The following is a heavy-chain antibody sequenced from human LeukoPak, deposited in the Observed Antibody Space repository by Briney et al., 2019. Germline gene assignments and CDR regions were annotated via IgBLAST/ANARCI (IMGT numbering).Heavy chain of an antibody. CDR1: GGSISSSSYY. J-gene: IGHJ4*02. CDR2: IYYSGST. D-gene: IGHD5-12*01. CDR3: AIQSIVATTYYFDY. V-gene: IGHV4-39*01. Sequence: SETLSLTCTVSGGSISSSSYYWGWIRQPPGKGLEWIGSIYYSGSTYYNPSLKSRVTISVDTSKSQFSLKLSSVTAADTAVYYCAIQSIVATTYYFDYWGQGTLVTVSS.